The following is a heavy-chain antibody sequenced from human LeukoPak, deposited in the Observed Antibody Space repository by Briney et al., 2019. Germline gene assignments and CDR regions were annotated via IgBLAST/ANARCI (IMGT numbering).Heavy chain of an antibody. CDR2: INQDGSVK. CDR1: GFTFSNSW. D-gene: IGHD4-17*01. Sequence: PGGSLRLSCAVSGFTFSNSWFTWVRQAPGKGLEWVALINQDGSVKSSVDSVKGRFTISRDNAMNSLYLHMTSLRVEDTAVYYCAGDPDHGALDIWGQGTVVTVSS. V-gene: IGHV3-7*01. CDR3: AGDPDHGALDI. J-gene: IGHJ3*02.